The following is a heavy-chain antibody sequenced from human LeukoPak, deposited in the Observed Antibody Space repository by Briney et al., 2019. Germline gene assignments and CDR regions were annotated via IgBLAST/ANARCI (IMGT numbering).Heavy chain of an antibody. Sequence: PSETLSLTCTVSGDSISGYYWNWIRQPPGKGLEWIGYIYYSGSTTSYNPSLKSRVTISVETSKNQFSLNLSSMTAADTAVYYCARTYCTNNCYPDYWGQGTLVTVSS. CDR3: ARTYCTNNCYPDY. V-gene: IGHV4-59*01. CDR1: GDSISGYY. CDR2: IYYSGST. D-gene: IGHD2-8*01. J-gene: IGHJ4*02.